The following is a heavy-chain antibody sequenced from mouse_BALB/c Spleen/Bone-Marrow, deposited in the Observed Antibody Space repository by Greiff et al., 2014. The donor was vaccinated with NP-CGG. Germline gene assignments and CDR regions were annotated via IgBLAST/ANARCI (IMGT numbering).Heavy chain of an antibody. D-gene: IGHD2-4*01. CDR1: GYTFTSYY. CDR3: TRSTMITYFDY. CDR2: INPSNGGT. V-gene: IGHV1S81*02. Sequence: QVQLQQSGAELVKPGASVKLSCKASGYTFTSYYMYWVKQRPGQGLELIGEINPSNGGTNFNEKFKSKATLTVDKSSSTAYMQLSSLTSEDSAVYYCTRSTMITYFDYWGQGTTLTVSS. J-gene: IGHJ2*01.